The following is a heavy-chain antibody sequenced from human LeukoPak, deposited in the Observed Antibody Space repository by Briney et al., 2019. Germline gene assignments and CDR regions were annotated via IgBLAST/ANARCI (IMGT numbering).Heavy chain of an antibody. D-gene: IGHD1-26*01. V-gene: IGHV3-21*01. CDR3: ASNIVGASGSDY. Sequence: GGSLRLSCAASGFTFSSYSMNWVRPAPGKGLEWVSSISSSSSYIYYADSVKGRFTISRDNAKNSLYLQMNSLRAEDTAVYYCASNIVGASGSDYWGQGTLVTVSS. CDR2: ISSSSSYI. J-gene: IGHJ4*02. CDR1: GFTFSSYS.